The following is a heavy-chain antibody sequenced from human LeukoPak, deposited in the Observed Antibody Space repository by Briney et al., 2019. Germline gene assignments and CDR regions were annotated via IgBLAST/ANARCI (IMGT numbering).Heavy chain of an antibody. CDR2: IYPSVVRT. V-gene: IGHV1-46*01. J-gene: IGHJ4*02. Sequence: ASVKVSCKASGYTFTRDYMHWVRQAPGQGLEWMGIIYPSVVRTTYAQKFQGRVTMTWDMSTSTVYMELSSLRPEDTAVYYCAREEEGGTLDFWGQGTLVTVSS. D-gene: IGHD1-14*01. CDR1: GYTFTRDY. CDR3: AREEEGGTLDF.